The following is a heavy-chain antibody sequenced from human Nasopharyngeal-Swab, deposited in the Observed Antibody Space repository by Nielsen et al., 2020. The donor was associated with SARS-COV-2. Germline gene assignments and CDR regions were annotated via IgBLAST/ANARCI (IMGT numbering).Heavy chain of an antibody. Sequence: GSLRLSCAFYGGSFNSYYWTWIRQSPGKVLEWIGEISHSGSTKYNPSLKSRLTISVDTSNNQFSLQLNSVTPEDTAVYYCARARRTDIVVVPAAPRGYYMDVWGKGTTVTVSS. J-gene: IGHJ6*03. CDR1: GGSFNSYY. CDR3: ARARRTDIVVVPAAPRGYYMDV. CDR2: ISHSGST. D-gene: IGHD2-2*01. V-gene: IGHV4-34*01.